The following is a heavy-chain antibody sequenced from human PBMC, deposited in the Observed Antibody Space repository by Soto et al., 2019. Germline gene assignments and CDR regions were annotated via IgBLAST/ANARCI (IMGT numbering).Heavy chain of an antibody. CDR3: ARVSEYISSSQLNWFDP. D-gene: IGHD6-6*01. CDR1: GYTFTSYG. V-gene: IGHV1-18*04. J-gene: IGHJ5*02. CDR2: ISAYNGNT. Sequence: ASVKVSCKASGYTFTSYGISWVRQAPGQGLEWMGWISAYNGNTNYAQKLQGRVTMTTDTSTSTAYMELRSLRSDDTAVYYCARVSEYISSSQLNWFDPWGQGTLVTVSS.